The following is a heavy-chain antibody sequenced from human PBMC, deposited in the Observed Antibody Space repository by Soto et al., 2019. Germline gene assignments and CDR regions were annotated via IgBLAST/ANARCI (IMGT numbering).Heavy chain of an antibody. V-gene: IGHV1-58*01. Sequence: GASVKVSCKASGFTFTSSAVQWVRQARGQRLEWIGWIVVGSGNTNYAQKFQERVTITRDMSTSTAYMELSSLRSEDTAVYYCAAHQPTTAAPPVYYGMDVWGQGTTVTVSS. CDR3: AAHQPTTAAPPVYYGMDV. J-gene: IGHJ6*02. CDR2: IVVGSGNT. CDR1: GFTFTSSA. D-gene: IGHD2-2*01.